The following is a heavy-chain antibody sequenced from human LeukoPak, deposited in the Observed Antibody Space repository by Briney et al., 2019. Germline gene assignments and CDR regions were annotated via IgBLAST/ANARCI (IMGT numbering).Heavy chain of an antibody. Sequence: GGSLRLSCAASGFSFSDYYMTWVRQAPGRGLEWVSYISGRSSNIYYADTVKGRFTISRDNSKNSLYLHMNSLRVDDTAVYYCARRVGATSDHWGQGSLVTVAS. J-gene: IGHJ1*01. V-gene: IGHV3-11*01. CDR2: ISGRSSNI. CDR3: ARRVGATSDH. D-gene: IGHD1-26*01. CDR1: GFSFSDYY.